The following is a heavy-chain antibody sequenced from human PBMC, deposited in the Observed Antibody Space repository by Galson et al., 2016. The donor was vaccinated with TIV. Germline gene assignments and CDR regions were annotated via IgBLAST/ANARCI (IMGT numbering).Heavy chain of an antibody. Sequence: SLRLSCAASGFIVSDNYMTWVRQAPGKGLEWVSTIYSDGRTYYADPVKGRLTTSRDDSKNTLYLQMNSLRPGDTAVYFCARDRYYDASGYYYYYYGMDVWGQGTTVTVSS. CDR1: GFIVSDNY. V-gene: IGHV3-53*01. CDR3: ARDRYYDASGYYYYYYGMDV. CDR2: IYSDGRT. D-gene: IGHD3-16*01. J-gene: IGHJ6*02.